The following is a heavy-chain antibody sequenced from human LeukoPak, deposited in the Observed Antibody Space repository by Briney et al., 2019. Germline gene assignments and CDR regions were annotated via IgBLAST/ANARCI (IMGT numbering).Heavy chain of an antibody. Sequence: TSQTLSLTCTVSGGSISSGGYDWSWIRQHPGKGLEWIGYIYYSGSTYYNPSLKSRVTISVDTSKNQFSLKLSSVTAADTAVYYCAGRSHYYDSSGYPILGYFDYWGQGTLVTVSS. J-gene: IGHJ4*02. V-gene: IGHV4-31*03. CDR2: IYYSGST. CDR3: AGRSHYYDSSGYPILGYFDY. D-gene: IGHD3-22*01. CDR1: GGSISSGGYD.